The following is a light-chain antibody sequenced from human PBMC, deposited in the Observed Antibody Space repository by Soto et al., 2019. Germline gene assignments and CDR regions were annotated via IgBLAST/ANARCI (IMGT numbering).Light chain of an antibody. J-gene: IGLJ1*01. CDR3: ASYTRKSADV. CDR2: EVS. Sequence: KVPKLMIYEVSNRASGVSNRFSGCKSGNTASLTISGLQAEDEADYYCASYTRKSADVGGTGTKVTVL. V-gene: IGLV2-14*01.